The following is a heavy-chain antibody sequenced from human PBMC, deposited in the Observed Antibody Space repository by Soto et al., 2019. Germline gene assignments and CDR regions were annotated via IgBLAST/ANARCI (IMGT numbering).Heavy chain of an antibody. CDR3: ASSPGPPHHFYYGLDV. J-gene: IGHJ6*02. Sequence: GESLKISCRGSGYSFINYWIVWVRQVPGKGLEWMGIIYPGNSDTRYSPSFQGQVIISVDKSISTAYLQWSSLKAPDTAMYYCASSPGPPHHFYYGLDVWGQGTTVTVSS. CDR1: GYSFINYW. V-gene: IGHV5-51*01. CDR2: IYPGNSDT.